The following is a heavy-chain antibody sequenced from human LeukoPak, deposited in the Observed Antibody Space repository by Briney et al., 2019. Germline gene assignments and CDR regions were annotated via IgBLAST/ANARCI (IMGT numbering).Heavy chain of an antibody. Sequence: GGFLRLSCAASGFTFSSYGMHWVRQAPGKGLEWVAVIWYDGSNKYYADSVKGRFTISRDNSKNTLYLQMNSLRAEDTAVYYCARERYDFWSGYYTAYFDYWGQGTLVTVSS. J-gene: IGHJ4*02. V-gene: IGHV3-33*01. CDR3: ARERYDFWSGYYTAYFDY. D-gene: IGHD3-3*01. CDR1: GFTFSSYG. CDR2: IWYDGSNK.